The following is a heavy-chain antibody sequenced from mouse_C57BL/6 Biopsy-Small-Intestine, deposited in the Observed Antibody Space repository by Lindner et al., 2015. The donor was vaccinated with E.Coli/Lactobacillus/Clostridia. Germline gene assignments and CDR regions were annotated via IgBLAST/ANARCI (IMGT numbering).Heavy chain of an antibody. CDR3: ASPRQLRLYFDY. V-gene: IGHV1-15*01. Sequence: VQLQESGPELVRPGASVTLSCKASDYTFTDYEMHWVKQTPVHGLEWIGAIDPETGHTAYNQKFKGKAILTADKSSSTAYMELARLTSEDSAVYYCASPRQLRLYFDYWGQGTTLTVSS. CDR2: IDPETGHT. CDR1: DYTFTDYE. J-gene: IGHJ2*01. D-gene: IGHD3-2*02.